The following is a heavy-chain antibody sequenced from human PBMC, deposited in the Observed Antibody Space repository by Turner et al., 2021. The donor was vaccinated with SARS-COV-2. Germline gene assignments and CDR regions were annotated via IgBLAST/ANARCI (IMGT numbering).Heavy chain of an antibody. CDR3: ARGPVYGDYDSSYDYYGMDV. CDR2: ISYDGSNK. J-gene: IGHJ6*02. CDR1: GFSLSHYA. D-gene: IGHD4-17*01. V-gene: IGHV3-30-3*01. Sequence: QVQLVESGGGVVQPGGSLRLSCAASGFSLSHYAVHWVRQAPGKGLEWVAVISYDGSNKYYADSVKGRFTISRDNSKNTLYLQMNSLRAEDTAVYYCARGPVYGDYDSSYDYYGMDVWGQGTTVTVSS.